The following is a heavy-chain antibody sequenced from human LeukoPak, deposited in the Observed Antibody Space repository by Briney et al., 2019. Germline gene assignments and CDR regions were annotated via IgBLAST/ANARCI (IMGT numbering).Heavy chain of an antibody. J-gene: IGHJ4*02. Sequence: PGRSLRLSCAASGFTFSNYGMHWVRQTPGQGLYWLTAIQYDGSKTYYAESVRGRITISRDDSKNTLYLQMNSLRAEDTAVYYCARDSCSSPSCFDYWGQGTLVTVSS. CDR2: IQYDGSKT. V-gene: IGHV3-33*01. CDR1: GFTFSNYG. CDR3: ARDSCSSPSCFDY. D-gene: IGHD2-2*01.